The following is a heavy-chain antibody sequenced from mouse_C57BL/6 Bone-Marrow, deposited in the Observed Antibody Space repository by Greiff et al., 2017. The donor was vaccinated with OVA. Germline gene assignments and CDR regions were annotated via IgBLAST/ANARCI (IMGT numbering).Heavy chain of an antibody. CDR2: ISDGGSYT. J-gene: IGHJ2*01. CDR1: GFTFSSYA. V-gene: IGHV5-4*01. Sequence: EVQLVESGGGLVKPGGSLKLSCAASGFTFSSYAMSWVRQTPEKRLEWVATISDGGSYTYYPDNVKGRFTISRDNAKNNLYLQMSHLKSEDTAMYYCARDLNYPLDYWGQGTTLTVSS. D-gene: IGHD2-1*01. CDR3: ARDLNYPLDY.